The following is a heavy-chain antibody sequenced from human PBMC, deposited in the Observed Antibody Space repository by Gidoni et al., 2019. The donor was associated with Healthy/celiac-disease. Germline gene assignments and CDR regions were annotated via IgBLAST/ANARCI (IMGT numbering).Heavy chain of an antibody. D-gene: IGHD6-19*01. CDR1: GFTFSSYG. V-gene: IGHV3-30*02. CDR3: AKGSAVAAPFDI. CDR2: IRYDGSNK. Sequence: QVQLVESGGGVVQPGGSLRRPCDAYGFTFSSYGMHWVRQAPGKGLEWVAFIRYDGSNKYYADSVKGRFTISRDNSKNTLYLQMNSLRAEDTAVYYCAKGSAVAAPFDIWGQGTMVTVSS. J-gene: IGHJ3*02.